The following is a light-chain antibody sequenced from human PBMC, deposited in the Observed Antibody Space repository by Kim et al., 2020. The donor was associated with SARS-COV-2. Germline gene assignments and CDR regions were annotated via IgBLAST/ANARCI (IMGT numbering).Light chain of an antibody. CDR1: QSVRNY. J-gene: IGKJ4*01. V-gene: IGKV3-11*01. CDR3: LHNNNWPLA. Sequence: LSPGERATLSCRASQSVRNYLAWYQQKPGQAPRLLIYDATNRATDIPARFSGSGSGTDFTLTINSLEPEDFAIYYCLHNNNWPLAFGGGTKVDIK. CDR2: DAT.